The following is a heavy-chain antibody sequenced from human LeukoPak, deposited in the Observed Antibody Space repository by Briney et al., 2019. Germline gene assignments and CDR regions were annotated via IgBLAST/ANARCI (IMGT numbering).Heavy chain of an antibody. CDR3: AKDYCSGGSCYLDY. D-gene: IGHD2-15*01. J-gene: IGHJ4*02. CDR2: ISYDGTNK. CDR1: GFTFSSYA. V-gene: IGHV3-30*18. Sequence: GGSLRLSCAASGFTFSSYAMHWVCQAPGKGLEWVAVISYDGTNKYYADSVKGRFTISRDNSKNTLSLQMNSLRAEDTAVYYCAKDYCSGGSCYLDYWGQGTLVTVSS.